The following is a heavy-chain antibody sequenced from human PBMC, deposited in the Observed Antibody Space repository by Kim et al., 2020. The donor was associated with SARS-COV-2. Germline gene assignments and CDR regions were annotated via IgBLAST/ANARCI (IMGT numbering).Heavy chain of an antibody. Sequence: CCTPDIKARVTISGDTSKNQFSMKVSSVNAADTAVYYCARTGGVTTLFDYWGQGTLVTVSS. CDR3: ARTGGVTTLFDY. J-gene: IGHJ4*02. D-gene: IGHD4-4*01. V-gene: IGHV4-39*01.